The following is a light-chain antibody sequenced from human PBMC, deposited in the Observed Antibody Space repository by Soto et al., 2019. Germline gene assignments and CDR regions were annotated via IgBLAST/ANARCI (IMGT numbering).Light chain of an antibody. CDR2: KAS. CDR3: QQYNSYPYT. V-gene: IGKV1-5*03. CDR1: QRINPW. J-gene: IGKJ2*01. Sequence: DIQMTQSPSTLSASVGDRVTITCRASQRINPWVAWYQQKPGKAPKFLNYKASSLESGVPPRFSGSGSGTEFTLTISSLQPDDFATYQCQQYNSYPYTFGQGTKLEIK.